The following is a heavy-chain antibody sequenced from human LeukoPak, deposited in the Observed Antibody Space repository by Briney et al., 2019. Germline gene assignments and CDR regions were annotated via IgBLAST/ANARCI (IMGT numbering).Heavy chain of an antibody. Sequence: SETLSLTCTVSGGSISSYYWSWIRQPPGKGLEWIGYIYYSGSTNYNPSLKSRVTISVGTSKNQFSLKLSSVTAADTAVYYCARNRMVNGYYYYMDVWGKGTTVTVSS. V-gene: IGHV4-59*01. CDR2: IYYSGST. J-gene: IGHJ6*03. D-gene: IGHD4-23*01. CDR3: ARNRMVNGYYYYMDV. CDR1: GGSISSYY.